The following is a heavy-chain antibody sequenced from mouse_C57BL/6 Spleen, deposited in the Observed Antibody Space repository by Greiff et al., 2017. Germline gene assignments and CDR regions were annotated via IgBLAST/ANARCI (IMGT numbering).Heavy chain of an antibody. CDR2: IDPSDSET. Sequence: QVQLQQPGAELVRPGSSVKLSCKASGYTFTSYWMHWVKQRPIQGLEWIGNIDPSDSETHYNQKFKDKATLTVDKSSSTAYMQLSSLTSEDSAVYYCARYGTAPAMDYWGQGTSVTVSS. CDR1: GYTFTSYW. D-gene: IGHD2-1*01. J-gene: IGHJ4*01. CDR3: ARYGTAPAMDY. V-gene: IGHV1-52*01.